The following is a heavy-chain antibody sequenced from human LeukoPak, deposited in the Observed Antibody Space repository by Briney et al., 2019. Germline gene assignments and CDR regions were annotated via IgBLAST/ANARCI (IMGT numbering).Heavy chain of an antibody. CDR3: AKGEYYYDSSGYRLFDY. D-gene: IGHD3-22*01. V-gene: IGHV3-23*01. J-gene: IGHJ4*02. CDR2: ISGSGGST. CDR1: GFTFSSYA. Sequence: GGSLRLSCAASGFTFSSYAMSWVRQAPGKGLEWVSAISGSGGSTYYADSVKGRFTISSDNSKNTLYLQMNSLRAEDTAVYYCAKGEYYYDSSGYRLFDYWGQGTLVTVSS.